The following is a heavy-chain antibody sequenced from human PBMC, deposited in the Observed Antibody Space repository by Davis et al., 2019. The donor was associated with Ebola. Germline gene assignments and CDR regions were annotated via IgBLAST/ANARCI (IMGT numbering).Heavy chain of an antibody. J-gene: IGHJ4*01. D-gene: IGHD3-16*01. Sequence: GGSLRPPCAAPGFTFRSYWMNWVRQAPGKGLEWVASIKQEGSEIFHVDAVKGRFTISRDNAKNSLFLQMNDLRREDTAVYYCARGFYAWSVGHDYWGQGSLVTVSS. CDR3: ARGFYAWSVGHDY. V-gene: IGHV3-7*03. CDR2: IKQEGSEI. CDR1: GFTFRSYW.